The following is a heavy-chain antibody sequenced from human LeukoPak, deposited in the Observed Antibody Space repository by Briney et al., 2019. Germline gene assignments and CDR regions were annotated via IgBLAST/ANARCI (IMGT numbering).Heavy chain of an antibody. CDR1: GVTLRRLW. V-gene: IGHV3-7*01. CDR3: ATRYCTIAACRASSHHCFDD. Sequence: PGGSLRLSCVDSGVTLRRLWMHWVRQAPGKGLEWVANINDDGSDANYVDSVKGRFTVSRDNDKNSLYLQLNSLRAEDTAVYYCATRYCTIAACRASSHHCFDDWG. J-gene: IGHJ4*01. CDR2: INDDGSDA. D-gene: IGHD2-8*01.